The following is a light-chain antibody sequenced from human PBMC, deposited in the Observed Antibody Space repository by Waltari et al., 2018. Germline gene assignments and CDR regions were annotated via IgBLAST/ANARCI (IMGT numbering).Light chain of an antibody. Sequence: QLVLTQSPSASASLGASVKLTCTLSSGHSSNLIAWHPQQPEKCPRYLMKVNSDGSHSKGDEIPDRFSGSSSGAERYLTISSLQSEDEADYYCQTGGHGTWVFGGGTKLTVL. J-gene: IGLJ3*02. V-gene: IGLV4-69*01. CDR2: VNSDGSH. CDR3: QTGGHGTWV. CDR1: SGHSSNL.